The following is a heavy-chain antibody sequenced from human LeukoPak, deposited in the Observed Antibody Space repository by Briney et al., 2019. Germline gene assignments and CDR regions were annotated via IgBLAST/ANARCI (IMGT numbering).Heavy chain of an antibody. Sequence: SQTLSLTCAISGDSVSSNSATWNWIRQSPSIGLEWLGRTYYKSKCYNDYAVSVKSRITINSDTSKNQFSLQLNSVTPEDRAVYYCGRVSSPWSPRDAFDIWGQGTMVTVSP. V-gene: IGHV6-1*01. CDR3: GRVSSPWSPRDAFDI. J-gene: IGHJ3*02. D-gene: IGHD1-26*01. CDR1: GDSVSSNSAT. CDR2: TYYKSKCYN.